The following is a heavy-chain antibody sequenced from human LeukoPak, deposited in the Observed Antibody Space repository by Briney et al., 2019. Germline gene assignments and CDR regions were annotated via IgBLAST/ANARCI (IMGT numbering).Heavy chain of an antibody. CDR3: ARVPRNVRLGWFDP. D-gene: IGHD3-16*01. CDR1: GYTFTGYY. V-gene: IGHV1-2*02. J-gene: IGHJ5*02. Sequence: ASVKVSCKASGYTFTGYYMHWVRQAPGQGLELMGWINPNSGGTNYAQKFQGRVTMTRDTSISTAYMELSRLRSDDTAVYYCARVPRNVRLGWFDPWGQGTLVTVSS. CDR2: INPNSGGT.